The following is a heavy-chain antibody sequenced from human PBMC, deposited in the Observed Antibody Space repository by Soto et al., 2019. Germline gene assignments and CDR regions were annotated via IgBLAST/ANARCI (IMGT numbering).Heavy chain of an antibody. Sequence: GGSLRLSCAASGFTFRTYAMDWVRQAPGKGLEWVAVISYDGTNKYYADSVKGRFTISRDKSKNTLSLQMNSLRAEDTAVYYCARGDSNSWSDYWGQGTLVTVSS. J-gene: IGHJ4*02. CDR3: ARGDSNSWSDY. D-gene: IGHD6-13*01. CDR1: GFTFRTYA. V-gene: IGHV3-30*01. CDR2: ISYDGTNK.